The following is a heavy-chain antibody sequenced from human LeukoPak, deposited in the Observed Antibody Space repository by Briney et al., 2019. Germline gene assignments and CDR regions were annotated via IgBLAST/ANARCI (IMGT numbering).Heavy chain of an antibody. Sequence: KPSETLSLTCTVSGGSISSSSYYWGWIRQPPGKGLEWIGSIYYSGSTYYNPSLKSRVTISVDTSKNQFSLKLSSVTAADTAVYYCARAEQMTTLNAFDIWGQGTMVTVSS. J-gene: IGHJ3*02. CDR1: GGSISSSSYY. D-gene: IGHD4-17*01. V-gene: IGHV4-39*07. CDR2: IYYSGST. CDR3: ARAEQMTTLNAFDI.